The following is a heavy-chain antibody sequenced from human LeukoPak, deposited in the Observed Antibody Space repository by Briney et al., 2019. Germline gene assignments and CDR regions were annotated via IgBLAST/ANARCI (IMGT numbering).Heavy chain of an antibody. V-gene: IGHV4-61*01. D-gene: IGHD2-21*02. CDR1: GGSVSSGSYY. CDR3: ASFVVVTAIYYFDY. CDR2: IYYSGST. J-gene: IGHJ4*02. Sequence: PSETLSLTCTVSGGSVSSGSYYWSWIRQPPGKGLEWIGYIYYSGSTNYNPSLKSRVTISVDTSKNQFSLKLSSVTAADTAVYYCASFVVVTAIYYFDYWGQGTLVTVSS.